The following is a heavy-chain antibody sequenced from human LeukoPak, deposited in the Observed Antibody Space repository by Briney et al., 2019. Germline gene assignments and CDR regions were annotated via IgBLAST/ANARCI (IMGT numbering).Heavy chain of an antibody. D-gene: IGHD1-26*01. CDR2: GSESGGT. CDR1: GGSLNGHY. J-gene: IGHJ3*02. V-gene: IGHV4-34*01. Sequence: SETLSLTCAVYGGSLNGHYWSWIRQPPGKGLEWIGEGSESGGTKFNPSLKSRVTISADTSKNQFSLKLNSVTAADTAVYYCARRSGTYHAFDIWGQGTMVTVSS. CDR3: ARRSGTYHAFDI.